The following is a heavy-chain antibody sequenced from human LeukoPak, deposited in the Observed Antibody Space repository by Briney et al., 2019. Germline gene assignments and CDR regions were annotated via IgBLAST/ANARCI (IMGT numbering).Heavy chain of an antibody. J-gene: IGHJ4*02. V-gene: IGHV3-48*01. Sequence: GGSLRLSCAAFGFTFSSYSMNWVRQAPGKGLEWVSYISSSSSPIYFADSVKGRFTISRDNAKNSLYLQMNSLRAEDTAVYYCARDRYGYFAPDYWGQGTLVTVSS. CDR2: ISSSSSPI. D-gene: IGHD5-18*01. CDR3: ARDRYGYFAPDY. CDR1: GFTFSSYS.